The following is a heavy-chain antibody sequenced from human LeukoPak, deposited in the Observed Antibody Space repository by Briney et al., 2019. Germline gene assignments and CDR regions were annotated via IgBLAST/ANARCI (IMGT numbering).Heavy chain of an antibody. J-gene: IGHJ6*03. D-gene: IGHD3-9*01. Sequence: SETLSLTCAVYGGSFSGYYWSWIRQPPGKGLEWIGEINHSGSTNYNPSLKSRVTISVDTSKNQFSLKLSSVTAADTAVYYCARVGVLGYFDWLSPLRDYYYYMDVWGKGTTVTISS. CDR2: INHSGST. CDR3: ARVGVLGYFDWLSPLRDYYYYMDV. CDR1: GGSFSGYY. V-gene: IGHV4-34*01.